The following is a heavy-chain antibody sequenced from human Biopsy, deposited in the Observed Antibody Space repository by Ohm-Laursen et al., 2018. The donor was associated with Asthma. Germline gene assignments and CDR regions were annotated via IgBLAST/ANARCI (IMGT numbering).Heavy chain of an antibody. CDR2: VHSTGST. V-gene: IGHV4-59*01. J-gene: IGHJ4*02. CDR3: VRATSTWSQSGPHYFDH. Sequence: PGTLSLTYTVSPGSINDYYWNWIRQFPGKGLEWIGYVHSTGSTRFNPSLKSRLTISVDTSVDQVSLKLTSVTAADTAVYYCVRATSTWSQSGPHYFDHWGQGTLVTVSS. CDR1: PGSINDYY. D-gene: IGHD6-13*01.